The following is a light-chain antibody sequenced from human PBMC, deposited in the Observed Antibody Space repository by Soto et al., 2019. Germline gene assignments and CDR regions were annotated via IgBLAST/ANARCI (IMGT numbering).Light chain of an antibody. CDR3: QQHGSSPLT. Sequence: LAPSPGTLSLSPGERGTPSCRASQSFNSIYLAWYQQKPGQAPRLLIYGASSRATGIPDRFTGSGSGTDFALTISRLEPEDFAVYFCQQHGSSPLTFGGGTKVDIK. CDR1: QSFNSIY. J-gene: IGKJ4*01. V-gene: IGKV3-20*01. CDR2: GAS.